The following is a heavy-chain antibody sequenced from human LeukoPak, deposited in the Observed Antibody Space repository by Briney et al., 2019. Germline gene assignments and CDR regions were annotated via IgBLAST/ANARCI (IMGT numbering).Heavy chain of an antibody. CDR2: FDPEDGET. D-gene: IGHD3-10*01. Sequence: ASVKDSCKVSGYTLTELSMHWVRQAPGKGLEWMGGFDPEDGETIYAQKFQGRVTMTEDTSTDTAYMELSSLRSEDTAVYYCATITMGGSGYDYWGQGTLVTVSS. J-gene: IGHJ4*02. CDR1: GYTLTELS. CDR3: ATITMGGSGYDY. V-gene: IGHV1-24*01.